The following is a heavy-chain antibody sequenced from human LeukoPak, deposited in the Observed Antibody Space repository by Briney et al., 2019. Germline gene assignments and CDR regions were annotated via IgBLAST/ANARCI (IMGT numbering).Heavy chain of an antibody. CDR1: GFTFSTYS. V-gene: IGHV3-7*01. CDR2: IRQHGSDE. Sequence: GGSLRLSCAASGFTFSTYSMNWVRQAPGKGLEGVANIRQHGSDESYVDSVKGRFTISRDNTENSLLLQMNSLRVEDTAVYYCAKSGGNSGLDYWGQGTLVTVSS. D-gene: IGHD2/OR15-2a*01. CDR3: AKSGGNSGLDY. J-gene: IGHJ4*02.